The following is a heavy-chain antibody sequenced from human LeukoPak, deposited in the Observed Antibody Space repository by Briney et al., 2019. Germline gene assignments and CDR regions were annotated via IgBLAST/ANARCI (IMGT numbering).Heavy chain of an antibody. CDR1: GYTFTSYY. CDR2: INPSGGST. J-gene: IGHJ4*02. V-gene: IGHV1-46*01. CDR3: ARDASGSYFDF. D-gene: IGHD1-26*01. Sequence: ASVKVSCKASGYTFTSYYKHWVRQAPGQGLEWMGIINPSGGSTNYAQKFQGRVTMTRDTSTSTVYMELTSLRSEDTAVYYCARDASGSYFDFWGQGTLVTVSS.